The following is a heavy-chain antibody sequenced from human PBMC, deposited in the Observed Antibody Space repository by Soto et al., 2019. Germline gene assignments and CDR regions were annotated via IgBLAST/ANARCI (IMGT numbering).Heavy chain of an antibody. CDR3: AKEGCTNGVCYKGLNLFDY. D-gene: IGHD2-8*01. J-gene: IGHJ4*02. CDR1: GFTFSSYA. Sequence: EVQLLESGGGLVQPGGSLRLSCAASGFTFSSYAMSWVRQAPGKGLEWVSAISGSGGSTYYADSVKGRFTISRDNSKNTLYLQMNSLRAEDTAVYYCAKEGCTNGVCYKGLNLFDYWGQGTLVTVSS. CDR2: ISGSGGST. V-gene: IGHV3-23*01.